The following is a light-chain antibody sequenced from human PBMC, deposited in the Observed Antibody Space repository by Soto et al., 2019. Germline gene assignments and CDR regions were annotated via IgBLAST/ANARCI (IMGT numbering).Light chain of an antibody. Sequence: EIVMTQSPATLSVSPGESATLSCRASQSVRSNLAWYQQKPGQAPRLHIYGASTRATGIPARFSGSGSGTEFTLTISSLQSEDFAVYYCHQYNMWPPLIFGGGTKVEIK. V-gene: IGKV3-15*01. CDR2: GAS. CDR3: HQYNMWPPLI. CDR1: QSVRSN. J-gene: IGKJ4*01.